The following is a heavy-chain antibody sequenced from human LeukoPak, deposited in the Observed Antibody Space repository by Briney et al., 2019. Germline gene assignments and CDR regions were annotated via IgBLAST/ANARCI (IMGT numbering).Heavy chain of an antibody. CDR3: ARGPPTPRDYYYGMDV. CDR1: GFTFSSYA. V-gene: IGHV3-30*04. J-gene: IGHJ6*04. CDR2: ISYDGRNK. Sequence: GKSLRLSCAASGFTFSSYAMHWVRQAPGKGLEGVAVISYDGRNKYYADSVKGRFTISRDNSKNTLYLQMNSLRAEDTAVYYCARGPPTPRDYYYGMDVWGKGTTVTVSS.